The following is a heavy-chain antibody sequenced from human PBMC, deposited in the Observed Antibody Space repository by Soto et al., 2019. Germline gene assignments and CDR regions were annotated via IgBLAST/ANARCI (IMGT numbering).Heavy chain of an antibody. J-gene: IGHJ6*02. V-gene: IGHV1-3*01. D-gene: IGHD3-22*01. CDR3: ARDQVVEVSTQGHYGMDV. CDR2: INAGNGNT. Sequence: ASVKVSCKASGYTFTSYAMHWVRQAPGQRLEWMGWINAGNGNTKYSQKFQGRVTITRDTSASTAYMELSSLRSEDTAVYYCARDQVVEVSTQGHYGMDVWGQGTTVTVSS. CDR1: GYTFTSYA.